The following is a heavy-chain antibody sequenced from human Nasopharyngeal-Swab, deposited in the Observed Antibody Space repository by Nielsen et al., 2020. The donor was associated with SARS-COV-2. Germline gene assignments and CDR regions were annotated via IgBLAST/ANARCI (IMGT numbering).Heavy chain of an antibody. J-gene: IGHJ6*03. CDR2: INHSGST. CDR3: ARHSYYYYYMDV. Sequence: SETLSLTCAVYGGSFSGYYWSWIRQPPGKGLEWIGEINHSGSTNYNPSLKSRVTISVDTSKNQFSLKLSSATAADTAVYYCARHSYYYYYMDVWGKGTTVTVSS. CDR1: GGSFSGYY. V-gene: IGHV4-34*01.